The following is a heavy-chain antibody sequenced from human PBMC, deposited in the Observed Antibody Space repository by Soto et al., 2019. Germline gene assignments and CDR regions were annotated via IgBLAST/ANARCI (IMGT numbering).Heavy chain of an antibody. V-gene: IGHV5-51*01. CDR2: IYPGDSDT. Sequence: LGESLKISCKGSGYSFTSYWIAWVRQMPGKGLEWMGIIYPGDSDTRYSPSFQGQVTISVDKSISTAYLHWSSLKASDTAMYYCARHLTTGTDYWGQGTLVTVAS. J-gene: IGHJ4*02. D-gene: IGHD1-1*01. CDR1: GYSFTSYW. CDR3: ARHLTTGTDY.